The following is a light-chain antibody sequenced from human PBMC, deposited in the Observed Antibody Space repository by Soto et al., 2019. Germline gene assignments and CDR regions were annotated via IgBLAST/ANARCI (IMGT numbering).Light chain of an antibody. J-gene: IGLJ2*01. V-gene: IGLV4-69*01. CDR3: QTWASGIEV. Sequence: QPVLTQSPSASASLGASVKPTCTLSSGHSSYAIAWHQQQPEKGPRYLMKLNSDGSHSKGDGIPDRFSGSSSGAERYLTISSLQSEDEADYYCQTWASGIEVFGGGTKLTVL. CDR1: SGHSSYA. CDR2: LNSDGSH.